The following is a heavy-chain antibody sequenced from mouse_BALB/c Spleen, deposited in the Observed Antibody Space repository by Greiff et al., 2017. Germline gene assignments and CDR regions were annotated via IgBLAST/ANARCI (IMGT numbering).Heavy chain of an antibody. V-gene: IGHV5-6-5*01. Sequence: DVMLVESGGGLVKPGGSLKLSCAASGFTFSSYAMSWVRQTPEKRLEWVASISSGGSTYYPDSVKGRFTISRDNARNILYLQMSSLRSEDTAMYYCARGGYDLWFAYWGQGTLVTVSA. CDR3: ARGGYDLWFAY. CDR2: ISSGGST. J-gene: IGHJ3*01. D-gene: IGHD2-2*01. CDR1: GFTFSSYA.